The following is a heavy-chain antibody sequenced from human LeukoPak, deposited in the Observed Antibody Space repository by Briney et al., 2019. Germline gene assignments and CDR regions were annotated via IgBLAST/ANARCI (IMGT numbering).Heavy chain of an antibody. Sequence: ASVKVSCKASGYTFTSYGISWVRQAPGQGLEWMGWISAYNGNTNYAQKLQGRVTMTTDTSTSTAYMELSSLRSEDTAVYYCARIGQYGAKYYYYGMDVWGQGTTVTVSS. CDR2: ISAYNGNT. J-gene: IGHJ6*02. CDR3: ARIGQYGAKYYYYGMDV. V-gene: IGHV1-18*01. D-gene: IGHD4/OR15-4a*01. CDR1: GYTFTSYG.